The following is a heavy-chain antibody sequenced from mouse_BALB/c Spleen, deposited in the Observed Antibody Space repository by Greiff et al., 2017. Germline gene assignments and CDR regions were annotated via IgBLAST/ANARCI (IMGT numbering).Heavy chain of an antibody. J-gene: IGHJ3*01. CDR1: GFNIKDTY. V-gene: IGHV14-3*02. Sequence: EVQVVESGAELVKPGASVKLSCTASGFNIKDTYMHWVKQRPEQGLEWIGRIDPANGNTKYDPKFQGKATITADTSSNTAYLQLSSLTSEDTAVYYCARNLGPWFAYWGQGTLVTVSA. CDR3: ARNLGPWFAY. CDR2: IDPANGNT.